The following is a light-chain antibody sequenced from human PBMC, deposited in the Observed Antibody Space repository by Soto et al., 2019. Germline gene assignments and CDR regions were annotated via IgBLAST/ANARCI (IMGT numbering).Light chain of an antibody. J-gene: IGKJ3*01. CDR3: LQTYSTPFT. CDR1: QSGISY. V-gene: IGKV1-39*01. Sequence: DIQMTQSPSSLSASVGDRVTITCRESQSGISYLNWYQQKPGRAPKLLIFAASSLQSGVPSRFSGNGSGTDFTLTISSLQPEDYATYYCLQTYSTPFTFGPGTKVDIK. CDR2: AAS.